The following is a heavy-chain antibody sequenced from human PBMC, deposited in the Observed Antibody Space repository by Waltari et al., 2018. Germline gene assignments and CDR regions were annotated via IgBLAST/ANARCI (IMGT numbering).Heavy chain of an antibody. V-gene: IGHV4-4*02. CDR1: GGSISSSNW. CDR3: ATHYDFWSGYYMEDHYYFDY. J-gene: IGHJ4*02. CDR2: IYHSGST. Sequence: QVQLQESGPGLVKPSGTLSLTCAVSGGSISSSNWWSWVRQPPGKGLEWIGEIYHSGSTNYNPSLKSRVTISVDKSKNQFSLKLSSVTAADTAVYYCATHYDFWSGYYMEDHYYFDYWGQGTLVTVSS. D-gene: IGHD3-3*01.